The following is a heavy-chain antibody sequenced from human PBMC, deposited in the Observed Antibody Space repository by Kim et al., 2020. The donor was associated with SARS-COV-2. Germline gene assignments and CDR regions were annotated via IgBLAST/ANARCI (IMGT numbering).Heavy chain of an antibody. CDR3: ATLPKDCSGGSCYYNWFDP. J-gene: IGHJ5*02. CDR1: GVSISSGGDY. D-gene: IGHD2-15*01. V-gene: IGHV4-31*03. Sequence: SETLSLTCTVSGVSISSGGDYWSWIRQRPGKGLEWVGCIYFSGTTYYNPSLESRIIISLDTSKNQFSLKLSSVTAADTGVYYCATLPKDCSGGSCYYNWFDPWGQGTLVSAAS. CDR2: IYFSGTT.